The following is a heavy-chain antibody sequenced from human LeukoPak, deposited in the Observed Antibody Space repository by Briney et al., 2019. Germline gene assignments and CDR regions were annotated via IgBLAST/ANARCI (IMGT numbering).Heavy chain of an antibody. Sequence: SETLSLTCTVSGGSISSSSYYWGWIRQPPGKGLEWIGSIYYSGSTYYNPSLKSRVTISVYTSKNQFSLKLSSVTAADTAVYYCARRGVVAPYNWFDPWGQVTLVTVSS. CDR2: IYYSGST. D-gene: IGHD3-22*01. CDR1: GGSISSSSYY. CDR3: ARRGVVAPYNWFDP. V-gene: IGHV4-39*01. J-gene: IGHJ5*02.